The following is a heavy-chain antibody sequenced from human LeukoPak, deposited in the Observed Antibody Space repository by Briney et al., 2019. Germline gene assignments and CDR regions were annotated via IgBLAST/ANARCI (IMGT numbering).Heavy chain of an antibody. CDR3: ARDRGSVAGFDY. V-gene: IGHV4-59*01. CDR1: GGCNSGYY. CDR2: MHYSGSS. J-gene: IGHJ4*02. Sequence: SETLSLTCPVSGGCNSGYYWGWIRKSPGTGLKWIVYMHYSGSSKYNPSLSSRVTISVDTCKNHFSLILRSVTAADTAVYYCARDRGSVAGFDYWGQGTLVTVSS. D-gene: IGHD6-19*01.